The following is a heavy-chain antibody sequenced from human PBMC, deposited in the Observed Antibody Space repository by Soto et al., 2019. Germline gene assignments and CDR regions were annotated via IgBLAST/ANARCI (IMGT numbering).Heavy chain of an antibody. J-gene: IGHJ5*02. V-gene: IGHV4-4*02. CDR2: IYHSGST. CDR1: GGSISSSNW. D-gene: IGHD3-10*01. Sequence: QVQLQESGPGLVKPSGTLSLTCAVSGGSISSSNWWSWVRQPPGKGLEWIGEIYHSGSTNYNPSPRGRVTIAVDKSKHQLSLKLSSVTAADTAVYYCAREPPMVRGGGWFDPWGQGTLVTVSS. CDR3: AREPPMVRGGGWFDP.